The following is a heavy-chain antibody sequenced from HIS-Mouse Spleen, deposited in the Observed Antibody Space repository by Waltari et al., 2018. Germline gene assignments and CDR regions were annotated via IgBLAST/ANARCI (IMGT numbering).Heavy chain of an antibody. CDR3: AREIPYSSSWYDWYFDL. CDR1: GGSIGSSSYY. V-gene: IGHV4-39*07. CDR2: IYYSGST. D-gene: IGHD6-13*01. J-gene: IGHJ2*01. Sequence: QLQLQESGPGLVKPSETLSLTCTVPGGSIGSSSYYWGWIRQPQGKGLEWIGSIYYSGSTYYNPSLKSRVTISVDTSKNQFSLKLSSVTAADTAVYYCAREIPYSSSWYDWYFDLWGRGTLVTVSS.